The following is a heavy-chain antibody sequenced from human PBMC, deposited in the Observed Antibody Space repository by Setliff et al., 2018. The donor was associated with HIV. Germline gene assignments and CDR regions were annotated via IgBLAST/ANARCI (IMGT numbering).Heavy chain of an antibody. J-gene: IGHJ6*02. Sequence: SETLSLTCAVYGGSFSGYYWSWIRQPPGKGLEWIGEIIHTGSTNYNPSLKSRVTISVDTSKNQFSLRLSSVTAADTAVYYCARGRSCSSSSCYLVYYYYYGMDVWGHGSTGTVS. CDR3: ARGRSCSSSSCYLVYYYYYGMDV. V-gene: IGHV4-34*01. CDR1: GGSFSGYY. D-gene: IGHD2-2*01. CDR2: IIHTGST.